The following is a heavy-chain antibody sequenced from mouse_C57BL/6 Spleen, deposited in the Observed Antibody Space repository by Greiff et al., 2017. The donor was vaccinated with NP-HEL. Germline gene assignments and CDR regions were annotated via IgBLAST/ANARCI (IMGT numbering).Heavy chain of an antibody. Sequence: EVKLVESEGGLVQPGSSMKLSCTASGFTFSDYYMAWVRQVPEKGLEWVANINYDGSSTYYLDSLKSRFIISRDNAKNILYLQMSSLKSEDTATYYCARFYDYAWYFDVWGTGTTVTVSS. CDR2: INYDGSST. D-gene: IGHD2-4*01. J-gene: IGHJ1*03. CDR1: GFTFSDYY. V-gene: IGHV5-16*01. CDR3: ARFYDYAWYFDV.